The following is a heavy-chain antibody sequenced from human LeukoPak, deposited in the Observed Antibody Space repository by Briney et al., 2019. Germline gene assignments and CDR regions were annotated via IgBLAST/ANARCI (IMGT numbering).Heavy chain of an antibody. Sequence: GGSLRLSCAASGFTFSSYSMNWVRQAPGKGLEWVAVIWYDGSNKYYADSVKGRFTISRDNSKNTLYLQMNSLRAEDTAVYYCARGGELPADYWGQGTLVTVSS. CDR1: GFTFSSYS. D-gene: IGHD1-26*01. J-gene: IGHJ4*02. V-gene: IGHV3-33*08. CDR3: ARGGELPADY. CDR2: IWYDGSNK.